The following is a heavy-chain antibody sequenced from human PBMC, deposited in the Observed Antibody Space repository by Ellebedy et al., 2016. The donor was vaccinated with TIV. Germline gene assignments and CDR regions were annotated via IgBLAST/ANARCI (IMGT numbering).Heavy chain of an antibody. CDR3: ARDSGRRRSWDNDY. CDR1: GFTFSSYA. D-gene: IGHD3-10*01. Sequence: GESLKISCVASGFTFSSYAMCWVRQAPGKGLEWVSTISDSGGNTHFPDSVKGRFTISRDNSRNTVYLQMHNLRAEDTAVYYCARDSGRRRSWDNDYWGQGTLVTVSS. J-gene: IGHJ4*02. CDR2: ISDSGGNT. V-gene: IGHV3-23*01.